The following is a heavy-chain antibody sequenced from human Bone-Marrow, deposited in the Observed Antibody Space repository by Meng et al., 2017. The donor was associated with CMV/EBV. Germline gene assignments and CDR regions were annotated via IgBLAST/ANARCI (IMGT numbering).Heavy chain of an antibody. D-gene: IGHD2-15*01. J-gene: IGHJ2*01. CDR2: IYYSGST. CDR3: ARGEVDWYFDL. CDR1: GGSISSSSYY. Sequence: SETLSLTCTVSGGSISSSSYYWGWIRQPPGKGLEWIGSIYYSGSTYYNPSLKSRVTISVDTSKNQFSLKLSSATAADTAVYYCARGEVDWYFDLWGLGTLVTVSS. V-gene: IGHV4-39*07.